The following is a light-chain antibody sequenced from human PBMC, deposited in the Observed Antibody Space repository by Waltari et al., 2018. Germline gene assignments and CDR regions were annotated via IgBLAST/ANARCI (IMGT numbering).Light chain of an antibody. CDR3: MQARQTPDT. CDR1: QSLLHRNGYNS. Sequence: DIVMTQSPLSLPVTPGEPASISCRSSQSLLHRNGYNSLEWYLQKPGQSPQLLIYMGSNRASGVPDRFSGSGSGTDFTLKISRVEAEDVGIYYCMQARQTPDTFGQGTKLEIK. V-gene: IGKV2-28*01. CDR2: MGS. J-gene: IGKJ2*01.